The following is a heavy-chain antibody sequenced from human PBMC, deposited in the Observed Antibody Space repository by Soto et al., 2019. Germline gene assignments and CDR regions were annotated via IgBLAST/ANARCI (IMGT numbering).Heavy chain of an antibody. D-gene: IGHD5-12*01. CDR3: ARGVVSTGYFDY. V-gene: IGHV3-72*01. Sequence: EVQLAESGGGLVQPGGSLRLSCAASGFTFSDHYMDWVRQAPGKGLEWVGRSRDKVHSHTTEYAASVKGRFTISRGDSENSLYLQMNRLKTEETAVYYCARGVVSTGYFDYWGQGTLVTVSS. CDR1: GFTFSDHY. J-gene: IGHJ4*02. CDR2: SRDKVHSHTT.